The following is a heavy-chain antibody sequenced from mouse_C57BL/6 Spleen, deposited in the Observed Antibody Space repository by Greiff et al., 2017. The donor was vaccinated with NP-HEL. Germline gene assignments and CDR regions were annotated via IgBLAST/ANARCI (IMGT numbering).Heavy chain of an antibody. CDR2: INPSNGGT. D-gene: IGHD2-4*01. Sequence: VQLQQPGTELVKPGASVKLSCKASGYTFTSYWMHWVKQRPGQGLEWIGNINPSNGGTNYNEKFKSKATLTVDKSSSTAYMQLSSLTSEDSAVYYCARNICYDYHWYFDVWGTGTTVTVSS. J-gene: IGHJ1*03. CDR3: ARNICYDYHWYFDV. CDR1: GYTFTSYW. V-gene: IGHV1-53*01.